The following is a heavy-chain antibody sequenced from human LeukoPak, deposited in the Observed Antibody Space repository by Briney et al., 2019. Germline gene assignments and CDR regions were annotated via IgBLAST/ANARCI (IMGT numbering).Heavy chain of an antibody. J-gene: IGHJ4*02. Sequence: GGSLRLSCAAAGFTFSNYAMSWVRQAPGKWLEWVSCISGGGGYTYYADSVKGRFTISRDNSKNTLYLQMNSLRAEDTGVDYCARGGGGSNWSFDYWGQGTLVTVSS. CDR2: ISGGGGYT. CDR1: GFTFSNYA. D-gene: IGHD5-24*01. CDR3: ARGGGGSNWSFDY. V-gene: IGHV3-23*01.